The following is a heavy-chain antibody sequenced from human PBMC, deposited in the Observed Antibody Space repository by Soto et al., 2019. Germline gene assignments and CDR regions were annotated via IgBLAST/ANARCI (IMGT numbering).Heavy chain of an antibody. J-gene: IGHJ4*02. CDR3: ARRGLYSSSSFDY. Sequence: WVSMKIRSKGSGYRFTSFCISRVRKMPGKGLEWMGRIDPSDSYTNYSPSFQGHVTISADKSISTAYLQWSSLKASDTAMYYCARRGLYSSSSFDYWGQGPLVTVSS. CDR2: IDPSDSYT. CDR1: GYRFTSFC. D-gene: IGHD6-6*01. V-gene: IGHV5-10-1*01.